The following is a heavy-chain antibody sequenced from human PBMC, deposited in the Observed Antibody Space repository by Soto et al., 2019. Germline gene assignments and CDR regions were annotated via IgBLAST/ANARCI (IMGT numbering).Heavy chain of an antibody. CDR2: IYYSGST. Sequence: SETLSLTCTVSGGSISSSSYYWGWIRQPPGKGLEWIGSIYYSGSTYYNPSLKSRVTISVDTSKNQFSLKLSSVTAADTAVYYCARTLLEWFGMDVWGQGTTVT. J-gene: IGHJ6*02. V-gene: IGHV4-39*01. D-gene: IGHD3-3*01. CDR1: GGSISSSSYY. CDR3: ARTLLEWFGMDV.